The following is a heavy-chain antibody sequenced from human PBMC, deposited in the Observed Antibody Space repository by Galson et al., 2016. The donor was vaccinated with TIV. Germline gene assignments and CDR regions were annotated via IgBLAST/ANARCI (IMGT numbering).Heavy chain of an antibody. CDR2: ISYEGSNK. CDR3: ARDRGSNAVFDL. Sequence: SLRLSCAASGFTFNSYAMHWVRQAPGKGLEWVAVISYEGSNKFYADSVKGRFTFSRDNSKNTMFLQMHSLRAEDTAVYYCARDRGSNAVFDLWGQGTLVTVSS. CDR1: GFTFNSYA. D-gene: IGHD3-10*01. J-gene: IGHJ5*02. V-gene: IGHV3-30-3*01.